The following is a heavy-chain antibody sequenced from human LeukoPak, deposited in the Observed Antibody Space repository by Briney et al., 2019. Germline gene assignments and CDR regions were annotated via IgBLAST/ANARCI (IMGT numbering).Heavy chain of an antibody. CDR2: INHSGST. CDR3: ASFEYSSSSVH. D-gene: IGHD6-6*01. Sequence: SETLSLTCAVYGGSFSGYYWSWIRQPPGKGLEWIGEINHSGSTYYNPSLKSRVTISVDTSKNQFSLKLSSVTAADTAVYYCASFEYSSSSVHWGQGTLVTVSS. J-gene: IGHJ4*02. CDR1: GGSFSGYY. V-gene: IGHV4-34*01.